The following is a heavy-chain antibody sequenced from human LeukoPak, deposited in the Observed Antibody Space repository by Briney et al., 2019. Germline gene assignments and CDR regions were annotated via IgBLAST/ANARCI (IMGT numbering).Heavy chain of an antibody. V-gene: IGHV3-7*01. CDR1: GFTFSSYW. CDR3: AREGDYYCSGGSCYDD. Sequence: GGSLRLSCAASGFTFSSYWMSWVRQAPGKGLEWVANIKQDGSEKYYVDSVKGRFTISRDNAKNSLYLQMNSLRAEDTAVYYCAREGDYYCSGGSCYDDWGQGTLVTVSS. CDR2: IKQDGSEK. D-gene: IGHD2-15*01. J-gene: IGHJ4*02.